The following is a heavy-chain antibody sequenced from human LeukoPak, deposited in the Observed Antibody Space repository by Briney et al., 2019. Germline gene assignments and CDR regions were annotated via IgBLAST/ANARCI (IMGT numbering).Heavy chain of an antibody. CDR3: ARINSSGWLRDY. Sequence: SETLSLTCTVSGGSISGYYWSWIRQPAGKGLEWIGRIYTSGSTNYNPSLKSRVTISVDTSKNQFSLKLSSVTAADTAVYYCARINSSGWLRDYWGQGTLVTVSS. CDR2: IYTSGST. CDR1: GGSISGYY. D-gene: IGHD6-19*01. J-gene: IGHJ4*02. V-gene: IGHV4-4*07.